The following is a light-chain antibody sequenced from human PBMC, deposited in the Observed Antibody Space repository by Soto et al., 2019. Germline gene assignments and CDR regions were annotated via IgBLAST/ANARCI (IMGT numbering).Light chain of an antibody. CDR2: AGT. V-gene: IGKV1-9*01. CDR3: QQLNVSPST. J-gene: IGKJ4*01. CDR1: QDINSY. Sequence: IQMTQSPSSLSASVGDRVTITCRASQDINSYLAWYQQKPGKAPNLLIYAGTSLQSGVPARFSGSGAGTEVPLSISRLQPEDVATYYCQQLNVSPSTFGGGTKVE.